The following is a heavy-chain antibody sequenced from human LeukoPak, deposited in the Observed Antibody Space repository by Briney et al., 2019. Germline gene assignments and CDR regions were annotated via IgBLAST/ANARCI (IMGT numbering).Heavy chain of an antibody. V-gene: IGHV1-46*01. CDR2: INPSGTGT. J-gene: IGHJ5*02. CDR1: GYTVTNNY. CDR3: ATDHSMANTAWWFDP. Sequence: ASVKVSFKASGYTVTNNYMHWVRQAPGQGLEWMGVINPSGTGTGYAQKFQGRITMSRDTSTSTVYMELSSLRSEDTAFYYCATDHSMANTAWWFDPWGQGTLVTVSS. D-gene: IGHD5-24*01.